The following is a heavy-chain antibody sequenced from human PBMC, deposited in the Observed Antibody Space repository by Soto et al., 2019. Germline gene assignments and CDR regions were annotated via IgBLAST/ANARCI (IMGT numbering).Heavy chain of an antibody. CDR1: SVSNAW. D-gene: IGHD4-17*01. CDR2: IKSKTDGGTT. V-gene: IGHV3-15*07. J-gene: IGHJ1*01. CDR3: SPLDIMTTVTTVYFQH. Sequence: SVSNAWMNWVRQAPGKGLEWVGRIKSKTDGGTTDYAAPVKGRFTISRDDSKNTLYLQMNSLKTEDTAVYYCSPLDIMTTVTTVYFQHWGQGTLVTVSP.